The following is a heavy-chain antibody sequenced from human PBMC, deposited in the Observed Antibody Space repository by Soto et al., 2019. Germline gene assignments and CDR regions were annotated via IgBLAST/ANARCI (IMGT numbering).Heavy chain of an antibody. Sequence: QVQLVQSGAEVKKPGASVKVSCKASGYTFTSYGISWVRQAPGQGLEWMGWISAYNGNTNYAQKLQGRVTMTTDTSTSTAYMELRSVRSDDTAVYYCARDGWVDGSGWSGDWFDPWGQGTLVTVSS. CDR2: ISAYNGNT. V-gene: IGHV1-18*01. D-gene: IGHD6-19*01. CDR1: GYTFTSYG. J-gene: IGHJ5*02. CDR3: ARDGWVDGSGWSGDWFDP.